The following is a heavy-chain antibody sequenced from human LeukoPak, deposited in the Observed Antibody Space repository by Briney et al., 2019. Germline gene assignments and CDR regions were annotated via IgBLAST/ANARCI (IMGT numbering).Heavy chain of an antibody. CDR2: ISRASESI. CDR3: ARGPYGGYERGWFDP. Sequence: GGSLRLSCEASGFNFNTYSMAWVRQAPGKGLEWVSIISRASESIFYADSVKGRFTISRDNAKNSLYLQMNSLRLEDTALYYCARGPYGGYERGWFDPWGQGTLVTVSS. CDR1: GFNFNTYS. V-gene: IGHV3-21*04. D-gene: IGHD5-12*01. J-gene: IGHJ5*02.